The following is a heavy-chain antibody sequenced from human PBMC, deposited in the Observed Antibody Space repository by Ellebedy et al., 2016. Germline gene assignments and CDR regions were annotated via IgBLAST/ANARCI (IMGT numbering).Heavy chain of an antibody. D-gene: IGHD2-15*01. Sequence: GGSLRLSCAASGFSFSTYWMHWVREAPGKGLMWISRISPDGGSVRYADSVKGRFTISRDNSKNTLYLQMNSLRAEDTAVYYCARGVGSGWFDPWGQGTLVTVSS. J-gene: IGHJ5*02. CDR1: GFSFSTYW. V-gene: IGHV3-74*01. CDR2: ISPDGGSV. CDR3: ARGVGSGWFDP.